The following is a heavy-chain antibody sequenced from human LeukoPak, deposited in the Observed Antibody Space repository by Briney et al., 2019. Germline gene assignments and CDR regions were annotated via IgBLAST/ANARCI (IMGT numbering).Heavy chain of an antibody. CDR1: GFTFSSYA. V-gene: IGHV3-23*01. D-gene: IGHD2-8*01. CDR3: AKDTSIGKYCTNGVCSPFDY. Sequence: PGGSLRLSCAVSGFTFSSYAMSWVRQAPGQGLEWVSVISDSGDYTSYADSVRGRFTISRDNSSNTLYLQMISLRPEDTAVYYCAKDTSIGKYCTNGVCSPFDYWGQGTLVTVSS. J-gene: IGHJ4*02. CDR2: ISDSGDYT.